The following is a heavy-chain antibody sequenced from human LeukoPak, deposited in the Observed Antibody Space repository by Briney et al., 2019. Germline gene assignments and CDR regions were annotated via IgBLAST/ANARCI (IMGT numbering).Heavy chain of an antibody. J-gene: IGHJ4*02. CDR3: ARPPAEGY. CDR1: GFTFSSYS. V-gene: IGHV3-30*03. D-gene: IGHD2-15*01. CDR2: ISYDGSNK. Sequence: GGSLRLSCAASGFTFSSYSMNWVRQAPGKGLEWVAVISYDGSNKYYADSVKGRFTISRDNSKNTLYLQMNSLRAEDTAVYYCARPPAEGYWGQGTLVTVSS.